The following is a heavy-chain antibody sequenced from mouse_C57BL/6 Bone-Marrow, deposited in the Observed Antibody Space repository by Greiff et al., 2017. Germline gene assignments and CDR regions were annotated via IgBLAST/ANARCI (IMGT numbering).Heavy chain of an antibody. J-gene: IGHJ2*01. D-gene: IGHD1-1*01. V-gene: IGHV1-7*01. CDR2: INPSSGYT. CDR1: GYTFTSYW. CDR3: ARRHSGSPHVDCWCQGTTLTHGDS. Sequence: QVQLQQSGAELAKPGASVKLSCKASGYTFTSYWMHWVKQRPGQGLEWIGYINPSSGYTKYNQKFKDKATLTADKSSSTAYMQLSSLTYEDSAVYYWARRHSGSPHVDCWCQGTTLTHGDSWGQGTTLTVSA.